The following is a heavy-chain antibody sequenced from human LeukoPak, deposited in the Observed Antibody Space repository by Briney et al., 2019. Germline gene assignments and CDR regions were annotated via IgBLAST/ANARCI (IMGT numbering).Heavy chain of an antibody. D-gene: IGHD6-13*01. J-gene: IGHJ6*02. CDR2: ISYDGSNK. CDR1: GFTFSSYA. CDR3: ARDGHSSSWYGLYYYYGMDV. V-gene: IGHV3-30*04. Sequence: GGSLRLSCAASGFTFSSYAMHWVRQAPGKGLEWVAVISYDGSNKYYADSVKGRFTISRDNSKNTLYLQMNSLRAEDTAVYYCARDGHSSSWYGLYYYYGMDVWGQGTTVTVSS.